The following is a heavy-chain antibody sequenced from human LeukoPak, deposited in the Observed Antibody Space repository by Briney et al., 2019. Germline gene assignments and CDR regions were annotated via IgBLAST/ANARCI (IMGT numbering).Heavy chain of an antibody. D-gene: IGHD2-2*01. CDR2: ISSSSSYI. CDR1: GFTFSSYS. V-gene: IGHV3-21*01. Sequence: PGGSLRLSCAASGFTFSSYSMNWVRQAPGKGLEWVSSISSSSSYIYYADSVKGRFTISRDNAKNSLYLQMNSLRAEDTAVYYCAKIGRETGPAAMSDAFDIWGQGTLVTVSS. J-gene: IGHJ3*02. CDR3: AKIGRETGPAAMSDAFDI.